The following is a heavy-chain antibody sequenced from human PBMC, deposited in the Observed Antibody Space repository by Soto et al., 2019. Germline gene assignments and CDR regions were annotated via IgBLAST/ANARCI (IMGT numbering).Heavy chain of an antibody. CDR1: GGSFSGYY. Sequence: SETLSLTCAVYGGSFSGYYWTWIRQPPGTGLEWIGEINHSGSTNYNPSLKSRVTISVDTSKNQFSLKLSSVTAADTAVYYCARHGIFRDYGDFVGYWGQGTLVTVS. V-gene: IGHV4-34*01. CDR3: ARHGIFRDYGDFVGY. J-gene: IGHJ4*02. D-gene: IGHD4-17*01. CDR2: INHSGST.